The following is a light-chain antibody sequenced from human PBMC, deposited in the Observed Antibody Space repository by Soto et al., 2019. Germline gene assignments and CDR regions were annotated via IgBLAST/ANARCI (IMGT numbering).Light chain of an antibody. V-gene: IGKV3-15*01. CDR2: DTS. J-gene: IGKJ4*01. Sequence: EVVMSQAPATLAVSQGEGATRSYRSSQGIGDTLAWYQHKPGQTPRLLIYDTSTRATGVPTRFSGSRSGAEFTLTINSLQSDDFAVYYCQPYNNWPLTFGGGTKVDIK. CDR1: QGIGDT. CDR3: QPYNNWPLT.